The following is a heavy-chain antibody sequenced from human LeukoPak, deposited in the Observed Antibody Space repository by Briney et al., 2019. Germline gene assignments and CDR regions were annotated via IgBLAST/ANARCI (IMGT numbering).Heavy chain of an antibody. J-gene: IGHJ5*02. V-gene: IGHV4-31*03. CDR1: GGSISSGGYY. Sequence: SQTLSLTCTVSGGSISSGGYYWSWIRQHPGKGLEWIGYIYYSGSIYYNPSLKSRVTISVDTSKNQFSLKLSSVTAADTAVYYCARSNSGSYYGYNWFDPWGQGTLVTVSS. CDR2: IYYSGSI. D-gene: IGHD1-26*01. CDR3: ARSNSGSYYGYNWFDP.